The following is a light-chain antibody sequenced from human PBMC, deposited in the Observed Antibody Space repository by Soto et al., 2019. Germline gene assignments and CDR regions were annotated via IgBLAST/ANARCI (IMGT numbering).Light chain of an antibody. J-gene: IGKJ1*01. V-gene: IGKV2-30*01. Sequence: DVVMAQSPLSLPVIVGQPASISCRSSQGLVSADGNTYLNWYQQRPGQSPRRLIYRVSNRDSGVPDRFSGSGSGTDFTLRISRLEAEDVAFYYCLQGTPWPWTFGQGTKVEI. CDR2: RVS. CDR3: LQGTPWPWT. CDR1: QGLVSADGNTY.